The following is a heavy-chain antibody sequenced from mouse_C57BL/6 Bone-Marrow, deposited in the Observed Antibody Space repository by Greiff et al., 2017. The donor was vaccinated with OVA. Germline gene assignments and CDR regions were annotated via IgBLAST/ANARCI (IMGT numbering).Heavy chain of an antibody. CDR1: GFTFSSYA. CDR3: ARVNWDQYFDV. D-gene: IGHD4-1*02. V-gene: IGHV5-4*01. CDR2: ISDGGSYT. Sequence: EVQVVESGGGLVKPGGSLKLSCAASGFTFSSYAMSWVRQTPEKRLEWVATISDGGSYTYYPDNVKGRFTISRDNAKNNLYLQMSHLKSEDTAMYYCARVNWDQYFDVWGTGTTVTVSS. J-gene: IGHJ1*03.